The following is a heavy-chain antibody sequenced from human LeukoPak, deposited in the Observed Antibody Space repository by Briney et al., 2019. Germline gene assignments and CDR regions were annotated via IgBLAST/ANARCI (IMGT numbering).Heavy chain of an antibody. J-gene: IGHJ4*02. CDR3: ARRYCSGGTCYFFDY. CDR1: GFTFSSYA. CDR2: VSGSGGST. Sequence: GGSLRLSCAASGFTFSSYAMSWVRQAPGKGLEWVSAVSGSGGSTYYADSVKGRFTISRDDSKNTLYLQMNSLRAEDTAVYYCARRYCSGGTCYFFDYWGQGTLVTVSS. V-gene: IGHV3-23*01. D-gene: IGHD2-15*01.